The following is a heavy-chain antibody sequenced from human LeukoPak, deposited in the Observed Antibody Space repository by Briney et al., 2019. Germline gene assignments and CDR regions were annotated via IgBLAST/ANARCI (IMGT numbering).Heavy chain of an antibody. CDR2: IYYSGST. D-gene: IGHD5-24*01. CDR3: ARGLGGGYTYFDY. J-gene: IGHJ4*02. Sequence: HSQTLSLTCTVSGGSISSGDYYWSWIRQPPGKGLEWIGYIYYSGSTYYNPSLKSRVTISVDTSKNQFSLKLSSVTAADTAVYYCARGLGGGYTYFDYWGQGTLVTVSS. V-gene: IGHV4-30-4*08. CDR1: GGSISSGDYY.